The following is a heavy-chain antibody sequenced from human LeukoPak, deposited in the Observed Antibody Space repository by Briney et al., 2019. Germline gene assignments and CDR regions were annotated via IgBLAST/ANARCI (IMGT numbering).Heavy chain of an antibody. Sequence: PGGSLRLSCAASGFTFSDYYMSWIRQAPGKGLEWVSYISSSSSYTNYADSVKGRFTISRDNAKNSLYLQMNSLRAEDTAVYYCARIGSRGYFDLWGRGTLVTVSS. CDR3: ARIGSRGYFDL. D-gene: IGHD2-15*01. CDR1: GFTFSDYY. CDR2: ISSSSSYT. V-gene: IGHV3-11*06. J-gene: IGHJ2*01.